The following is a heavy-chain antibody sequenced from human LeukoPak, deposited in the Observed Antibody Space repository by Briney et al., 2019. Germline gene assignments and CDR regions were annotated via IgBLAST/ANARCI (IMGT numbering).Heavy chain of an antibody. CDR2: INPNSGGT. CDR3: ARGPYGDYDGTYGMDV. CDR1: GYTFTSYG. J-gene: IGHJ6*02. V-gene: IGHV1-2*02. Sequence: ASVKVSCKASGYTFTSYGISWVRQAPGQGLEWMGWINPNSGGTNYAQKFQGRVTMTRDTSISTAYMELSRLRSDDTAVYYCARGPYGDYDGTYGMDVWGQGTTVTVSS. D-gene: IGHD4-17*01.